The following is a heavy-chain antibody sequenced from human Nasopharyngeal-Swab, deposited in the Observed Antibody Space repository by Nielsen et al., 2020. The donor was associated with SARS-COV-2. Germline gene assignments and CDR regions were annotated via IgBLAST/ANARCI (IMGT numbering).Heavy chain of an antibody. D-gene: IGHD6-13*01. Sequence: RQAPGKGLEWIAYIYYSGSTYYNPSLKSRVTISVDTSKNQFPLKLSSVTAADTAVYYCARIAAAGIFDYWGQGTLVTVSS. J-gene: IGHJ4*02. CDR2: IYYSGST. CDR3: ARIAAAGIFDY. V-gene: IGHV4-31*02.